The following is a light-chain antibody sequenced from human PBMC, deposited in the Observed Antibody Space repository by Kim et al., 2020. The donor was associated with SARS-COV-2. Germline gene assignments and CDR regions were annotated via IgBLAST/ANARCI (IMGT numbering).Light chain of an antibody. CDR2: WAS. V-gene: IGKV4-1*01. Sequence: DIVLTQSPEFLPASLGERATINCKSSQSVFFTSTGKNYLVWFQQKPGQPPRLLIDWASTRASGVSDRFTGSGSDTDFTLTISSLQPEDVAVYYCHQYFATPWTFGQGTKVDIK. J-gene: IGKJ1*01. CDR3: HQYFATPWT. CDR1: QSVFFTSTGKNY.